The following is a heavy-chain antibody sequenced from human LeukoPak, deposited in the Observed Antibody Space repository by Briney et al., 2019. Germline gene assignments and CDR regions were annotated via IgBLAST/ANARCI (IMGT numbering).Heavy chain of an antibody. CDR3: ARAGRQEKFLNYYYYGIDA. D-gene: IGHD6-6*01. Sequence: SVKVSCKASGGTLTIYAISWVRQAPGQGLEWMGGIIPLSGTTNYAQKFQGRVTITADESTSTAYMEVSSLRYEDTAIYYCARAGRQEKFLNYYYYGIDAWGEGTTVTVSS. CDR1: GGTLTIYA. CDR2: IIPLSGTT. V-gene: IGHV1-69*13. J-gene: IGHJ6*04.